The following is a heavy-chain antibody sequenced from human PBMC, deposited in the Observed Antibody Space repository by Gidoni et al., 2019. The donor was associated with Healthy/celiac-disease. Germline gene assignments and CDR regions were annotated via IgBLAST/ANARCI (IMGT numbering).Heavy chain of an antibody. CDR2: ISAYKGNT. D-gene: IGHD3-10*01. V-gene: IGHV1-18*01. CDR3: ARDGLPSYYYGSGTKDY. J-gene: IGHJ4*02. CDR1: GYTFTSYG. Sequence: QVQLVQSGAEVKKPGASVKVYCKASGYTFTSYGISWVRQAPGPGLEWMGRISAYKGNTNYAQKLQGRVTMTTDTSTSTAYMELRSLRSDDTAVYYCARDGLPSYYYGSGTKDYWGQGTLVTVSS.